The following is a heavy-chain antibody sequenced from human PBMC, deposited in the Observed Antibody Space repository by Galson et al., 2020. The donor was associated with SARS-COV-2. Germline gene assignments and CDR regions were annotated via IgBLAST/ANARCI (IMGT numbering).Heavy chain of an antibody. CDR3: ARQVGITIFGVVTRNYMDV. CDR2: IYYSRST. J-gene: IGHJ6*03. D-gene: IGHD3-3*01. V-gene: IGHV4-39*07. Sequence: SETLSLTCTVSGGSISSSSYYWGWIRQPPGKGLEWIGSIYYSRSTYYNPSLKSRVTISVDTSKNQFSLKLSSVTAADTAVYYCARQVGITIFGVVTRNYMDVWGKGTTVTVSS. CDR1: GGSISSSSYY.